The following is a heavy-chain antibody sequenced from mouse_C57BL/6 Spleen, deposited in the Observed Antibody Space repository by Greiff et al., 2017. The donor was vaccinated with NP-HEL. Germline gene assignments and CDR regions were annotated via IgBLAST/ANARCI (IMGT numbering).Heavy chain of an antibody. CDR2: IDPSDSYT. CDR1: GYTFTSYW. Sequence: VQLQQPGAELVRPGTSVKLSCKASGYTFTSYWMHWVKQRPGQGLEWIGVIDPSDSYTNYNQKFKGKATLTVDTSSSTAYMQLSSLTSEDSAVYYCAISYYYGSSYYFDYWGQGTTLTVSS. D-gene: IGHD1-1*01. CDR3: AISYYYGSSYYFDY. J-gene: IGHJ2*01. V-gene: IGHV1-59*01.